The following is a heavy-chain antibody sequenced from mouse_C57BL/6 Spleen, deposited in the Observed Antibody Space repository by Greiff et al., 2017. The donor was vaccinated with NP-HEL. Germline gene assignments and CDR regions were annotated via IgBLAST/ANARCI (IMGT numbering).Heavy chain of an antibody. Sequence: EVQVVESGPELVKPGASVKISCKASGYSFTGYYMNWVKQSPEKSLEWIGEINPSTGGTTYNQKFKAKATLTVDKSSSTAYMQLKSLTSEDSAVYYCQGLDYWGQGTTLTVSS. CDR2: INPSTGGT. V-gene: IGHV1-42*01. J-gene: IGHJ2*01. CDR3: QGLDY. CDR1: GYSFTGYY.